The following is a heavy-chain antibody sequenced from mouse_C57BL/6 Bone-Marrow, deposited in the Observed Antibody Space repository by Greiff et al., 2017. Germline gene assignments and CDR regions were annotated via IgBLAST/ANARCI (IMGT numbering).Heavy chain of an antibody. J-gene: IGHJ2*01. CDR2: ISSGGSYI. V-gene: IGHV5-6*01. CDR1: GFTFSSYG. Sequence: EVQGVESGGDLVKPGGSLKLSCAASGFTFSSYGMSWVRQTPDKRLEWVATISSGGSYIYYPDSVKGRFTISRDNAKNTLYLQMSSLKSEDTAIYYCAIHTLYYFDYWGQGTTLTVSS. CDR3: AIHTLYYFDY.